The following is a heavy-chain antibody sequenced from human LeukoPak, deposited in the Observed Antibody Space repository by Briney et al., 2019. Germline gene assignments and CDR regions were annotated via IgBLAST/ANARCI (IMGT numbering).Heavy chain of an antibody. Sequence: ASVKVSCKASGYTFTGYYMHWVRQAPGQGLEWMGWINPNSGGTNYAQKFQGRVTMTRDTSISTAYMELSRLRSDDTAVYYCAREKPILDHGSGSYYFDYWGQGTLVTVSS. J-gene: IGHJ4*02. CDR3: AREKPILDHGSGSYYFDY. D-gene: IGHD3-10*01. V-gene: IGHV1-2*02. CDR1: GYTFTGYY. CDR2: INPNSGGT.